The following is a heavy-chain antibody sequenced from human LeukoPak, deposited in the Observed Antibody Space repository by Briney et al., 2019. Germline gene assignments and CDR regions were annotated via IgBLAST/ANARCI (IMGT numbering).Heavy chain of an antibody. CDR2: INWNGGST. J-gene: IGHJ4*02. Sequence: GGSLRLSCAASGFTFSSYAMHWVRQAPGKGLEWVSGINWNGGSTGYADSVKGRFTISRDNAKNSLYLQMNSLRAEDTALYHCARDLGGYGDLWGQGTLVTVSS. CDR3: ARDLGGYGDL. V-gene: IGHV3-20*01. CDR1: GFTFSSYA. D-gene: IGHD4-17*01.